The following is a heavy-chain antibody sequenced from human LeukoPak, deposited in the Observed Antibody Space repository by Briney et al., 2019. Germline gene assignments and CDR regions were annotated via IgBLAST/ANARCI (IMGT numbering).Heavy chain of an antibody. J-gene: IGHJ5*02. CDR3: ARAGMARINWFDP. CDR2: INPNSGGT. V-gene: IGHV1-2*04. Sequence: ASVKVSCKASGYTFTGYYMHWVRQAPGQGLEWMGWINPNSGGTNYAQKFQGWVTMTRDTSISTAYMELSRLRSDDTAVYYCARAGMARINWFDPWGQGTLVTVSS. D-gene: IGHD1-14*01. CDR1: GYTFTGYY.